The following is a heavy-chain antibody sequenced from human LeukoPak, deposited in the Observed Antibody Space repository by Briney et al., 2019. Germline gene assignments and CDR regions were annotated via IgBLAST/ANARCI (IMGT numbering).Heavy chain of an antibody. CDR2: IYYSGST. CDR1: GGSISSYY. CDR3: QSRFLEWLLDY. J-gene: IGHJ4*02. Sequence: SETLSLTCTVSGGSISSYYWSWIRQPPGKGLEWIGYIYYSGSTNYNPSLKSRVTISVDTSKNQFSLKLSSVTAADTAVYYCQSRFLEWLLDYWGQGTLVTVSS. V-gene: IGHV4-59*08. D-gene: IGHD3-3*01.